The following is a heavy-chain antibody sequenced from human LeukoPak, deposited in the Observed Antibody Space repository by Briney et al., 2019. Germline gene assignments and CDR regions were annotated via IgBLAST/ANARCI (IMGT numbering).Heavy chain of an antibody. J-gene: IGHJ4*02. D-gene: IGHD3-9*01. CDR3: ARDRGLRYFDWFTPTMYYFDY. V-gene: IGHV1-2*02. CDR1: GYTFTGYY. CDR2: INPNSGGT. Sequence: ASVKVSCTASGYTFTGYYMHWVRQAPGQGLEWMGWINPNSGGTNYAQKFQGRVTMTRDTSISTAYMELSRLRSDDTAVYYCARDRGLRYFDWFTPTMYYFDYWGQGTLVTVSS.